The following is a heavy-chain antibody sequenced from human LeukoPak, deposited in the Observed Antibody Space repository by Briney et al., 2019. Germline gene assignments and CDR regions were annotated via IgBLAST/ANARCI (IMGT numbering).Heavy chain of an antibody. J-gene: IGHJ4*02. D-gene: IGHD2-15*01. CDR3: AKSGTVVVVAAQVDY. CDR2: ISGSGGST. Sequence: GGSLRLSCAASGFTFSSYAMSWVRQAPGKGLEWVSAISGSGGSTCYADSVKGRFTISRDNSKNTLYLQMNSLRAEDTAVYYCAKSGTVVVVAAQVDYWGQGTLVTVSS. V-gene: IGHV3-23*01. CDR1: GFTFSSYA.